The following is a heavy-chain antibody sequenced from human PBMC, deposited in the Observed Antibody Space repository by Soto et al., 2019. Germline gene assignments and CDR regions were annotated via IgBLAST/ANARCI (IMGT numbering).Heavy chain of an antibody. D-gene: IGHD2-2*01. CDR1: GYSIRIDYY. Sequence: PSETLTLNCAFSGYSIRIDYYGGWIRQPPVKGLEWIVSIYQSGTAYYNPSLKSRVTIPVDTSKNEFSLKVSSVTAADTAVYYCARVTGSKGYFDYWGQGTLVTVSS. V-gene: IGHV4-38-2*01. CDR3: ARVTGSKGYFDY. J-gene: IGHJ4*02. CDR2: IYQSGTA.